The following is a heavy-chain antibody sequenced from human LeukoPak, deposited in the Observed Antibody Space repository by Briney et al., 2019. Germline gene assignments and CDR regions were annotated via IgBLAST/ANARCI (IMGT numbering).Heavy chain of an antibody. D-gene: IGHD2-15*01. Sequence: GGSLRLSCAASGFTFSSYSMNWVRQAPGKGLEWVSSISSSSSYIYYADSVKGRFTISRDNAKNSLYLQMNSLRAEDTAVYYCARDCSGGSCYAYWGQGTLVTVST. CDR2: ISSSSSYI. CDR3: ARDCSGGSCYAY. CDR1: GFTFSSYS. V-gene: IGHV3-21*01. J-gene: IGHJ4*02.